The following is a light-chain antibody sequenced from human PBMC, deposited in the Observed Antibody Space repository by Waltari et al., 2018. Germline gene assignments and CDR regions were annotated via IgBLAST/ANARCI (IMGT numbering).Light chain of an antibody. CDR1: PSIDKF. V-gene: IGKV1-39*01. CDR3: QPTYTSLAWT. CDR2: AAS. J-gene: IGKJ1*01. Sequence: DIQMTQSPSSLSASVGDRVTITCRPSPSIDKFLNWYQKKPGKAPDLLIYAASTLQTGVPSRFSGSGSGTDFTLTITSLHPEDFATYYCQPTYTSLAWTFGQGTKVEIK.